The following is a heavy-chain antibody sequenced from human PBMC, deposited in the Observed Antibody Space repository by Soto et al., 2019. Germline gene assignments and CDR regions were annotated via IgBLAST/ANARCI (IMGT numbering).Heavy chain of an antibody. Sequence: PVGALRLSCAASGFTVSSNYMSWVRQAPGKGLEWVSVIYSGGSTYYADSVKGRFTISRDNSKNTLYLQMNSLRAEDTAVYYCARGMVRELSRLYSAFDIWGQGTMVTVSS. CDR1: GFTVSSNY. J-gene: IGHJ3*02. CDR3: ARGMVRELSRLYSAFDI. V-gene: IGHV3-66*01. D-gene: IGHD3-10*01. CDR2: IYSGGST.